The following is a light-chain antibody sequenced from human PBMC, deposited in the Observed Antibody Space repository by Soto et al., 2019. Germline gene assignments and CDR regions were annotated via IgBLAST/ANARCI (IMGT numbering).Light chain of an antibody. CDR1: QSVGSN. V-gene: IGKV3D-15*01. CDR3: QQYNNWPFT. J-gene: IGKJ5*01. CDR2: GAS. Sequence: EIVMTQSPATLSVSPGERATLSCRASQSVGSNLAWYQQKPGQAPRLLIYGASTRATGIPARFSGSGSGTEFTLTISSLQSEDFAVYYCQQYNNWPFTFGQGTRLEIK.